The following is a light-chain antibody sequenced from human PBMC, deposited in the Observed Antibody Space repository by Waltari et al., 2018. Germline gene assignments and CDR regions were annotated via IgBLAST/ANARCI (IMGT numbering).Light chain of an antibody. CDR2: GAS. CDR1: QSVKSN. J-gene: IGKJ2*01. CDR3: QQYNIRPPDT. Sequence: EIVMTQSPATLSVSPGERATLSCRAIQSVKSNLAWYQQKPGQAPRLLIYGASTRVTGIPARFSGSGSGTEFTLTISSLQSEDSAVYFCQQYNIRPPDTFGQGTKLEIK. V-gene: IGKV3-15*01.